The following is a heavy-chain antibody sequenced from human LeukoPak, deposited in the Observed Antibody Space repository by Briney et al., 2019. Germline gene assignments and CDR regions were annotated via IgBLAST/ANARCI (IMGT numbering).Heavy chain of an antibody. CDR3: ARDRHIVVVVAAYYMDV. D-gene: IGHD2-15*01. J-gene: IGHJ6*03. CDR1: GYTFTVYY. Sequence: ASVKVSCKASGYTFTVYYMHWVRQAPGQGLEWMGRINPNSGGTNYAQKFQGRVTMTRDTSISTAYMELSRLRSDDTAVYYCARDRHIVVVVAAYYMDVWGKGTTVTVSS. V-gene: IGHV1-2*06. CDR2: INPNSGGT.